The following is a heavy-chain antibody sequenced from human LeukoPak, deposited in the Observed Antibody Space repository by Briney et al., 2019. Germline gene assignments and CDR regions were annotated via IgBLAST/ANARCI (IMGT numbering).Heavy chain of an antibody. V-gene: IGHV4-59*08. Sequence: SETLSLTCTVSGGSISSYYWSWIRQPPGKGLEWIGYIYYSGSTNYNPSLKSRVTISVDTSKNQFSLKLSSVTAADTAVYYCARLYYDGSGYYPFDYWGQGTLVTVSS. CDR1: GGSISSYY. J-gene: IGHJ4*02. CDR3: ARLYYDGSGYYPFDY. CDR2: IYYSGST. D-gene: IGHD3-22*01.